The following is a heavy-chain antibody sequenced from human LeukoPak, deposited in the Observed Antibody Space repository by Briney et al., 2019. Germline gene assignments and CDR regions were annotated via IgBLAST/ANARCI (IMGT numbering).Heavy chain of an antibody. J-gene: IGHJ6*03. D-gene: IGHD3-16*01. Sequence: SGPTLLNPPQPLTLTCTFSGLSLSTSGVGGGWIRQPPGKALEWLALIYWDDDKRYSPSLKSRLTITKTTSKNQVVLTMTNMDPVDTATYYCAHVGMGEQDAYYMDVWGKGTTVTVSS. CDR2: IYWDDDK. CDR1: GLSLSTSGVG. CDR3: AHVGMGEQDAYYMDV. V-gene: IGHV2-5*02.